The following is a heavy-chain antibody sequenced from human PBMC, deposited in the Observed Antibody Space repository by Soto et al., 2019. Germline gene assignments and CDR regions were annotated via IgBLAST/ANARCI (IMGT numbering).Heavy chain of an antibody. J-gene: IGHJ4*02. V-gene: IGHV3-23*01. D-gene: IGHD6-19*01. CDR2: IGGGGGST. CDR1: GFTFRNYA. CDR3: AKTAEAVAGTVYGY. Sequence: TGGSLRLSCVGSGFTFRNYAMGWVRQAPGKGLEWVSAIGGGGGSTYFTDSVKGRFTISRDNSRSTLYLQMNSLRAEDTAVYYCAKTAEAVAGTVYGYWGQGTLVTVSS.